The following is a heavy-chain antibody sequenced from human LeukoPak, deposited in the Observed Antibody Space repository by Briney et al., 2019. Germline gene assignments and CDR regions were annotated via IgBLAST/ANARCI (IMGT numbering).Heavy chain of an antibody. CDR3: ASETDYSHPNWFDP. V-gene: IGHV4-4*02. J-gene: IGHJ5*02. CDR1: GASISSRFW. CDR2: VHNSGYT. Sequence: PSGTLSLTCAVSGASISSRFWWSWVRQPPGKGLEWIGQVHNSGYTKYNPSLKSRVTISVDKFKNHFSLKLNSVTAADTDLYYCASETDYSHPNWFDPWGQGTLVTVSS. D-gene: IGHD4-11*01.